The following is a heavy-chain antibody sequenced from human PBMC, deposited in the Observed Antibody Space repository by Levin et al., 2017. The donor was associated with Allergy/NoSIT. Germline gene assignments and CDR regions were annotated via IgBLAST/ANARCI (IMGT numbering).Heavy chain of an antibody. J-gene: IGHJ4*02. CDR1: GFTFADYA. D-gene: IGHD6-13*01. Sequence: GGSLRLSCTVSGFTFADYAMKWFRQAPGKGLEWVSFIRPNAHGGTTEYAASVKGRFTMSRDDSKSIVYLQMNSLKTEDTGVYFCTRVLVAAGPRLDYWGQGTLVTVSS. CDR3: TRVLVAAGPRLDY. CDR2: IRPNAHGGTT. V-gene: IGHV3-49*03.